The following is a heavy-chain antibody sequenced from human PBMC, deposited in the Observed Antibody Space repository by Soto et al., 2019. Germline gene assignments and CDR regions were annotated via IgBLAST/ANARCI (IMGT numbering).Heavy chain of an antibody. CDR1: GFTFDDYT. V-gene: IGHV3-43*01. CDR3: AKDETKYSSSWYGFDY. Sequence: GSLRLSCAASGFTFDDYTMHWVRQAPGKGLEWVSLISWDGGSTYYADSVKGRFTISRDNSKNSLYLQMNSLRTEDTALYYCAKDETKYSSSWYGFDYWGQGTLVTVS. CDR2: ISWDGGST. D-gene: IGHD6-13*01. J-gene: IGHJ4*02.